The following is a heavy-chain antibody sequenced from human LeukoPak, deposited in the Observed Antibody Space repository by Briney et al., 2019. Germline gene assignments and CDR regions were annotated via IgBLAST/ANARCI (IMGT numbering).Heavy chain of an antibody. Sequence: GRSLRLSCAASGFTFSSYAMHWVRQAPGKGLKWVAVISYDGSNKYYADSVRGRFTISRDNSKNTLYLQMNSLRAEDTAVYYCARDVTWGQGTLVTVSS. J-gene: IGHJ5*02. V-gene: IGHV3-30*04. CDR2: ISYDGSNK. CDR1: GFTFSSYA. CDR3: ARDVT.